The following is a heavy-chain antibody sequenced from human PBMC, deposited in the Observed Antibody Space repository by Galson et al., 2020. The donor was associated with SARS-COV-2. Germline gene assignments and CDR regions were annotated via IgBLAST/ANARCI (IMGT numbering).Heavy chain of an antibody. D-gene: IGHD2-8*02. J-gene: IGHJ4*02. Sequence: TLSLTCTVSGDSISSGVYYWSWIRQHPGKGLEWIGYIYYSGSTYYNPALKSRVSMSVDTSMNQFSLRLSSVTAADTATYYCARTIDGTGFYFDYWGRGTLVTVSS. CDR1: GDSISSGVYY. V-gene: IGHV4-31*03. CDR3: ARTIDGTGFYFDY. CDR2: IYYSGST.